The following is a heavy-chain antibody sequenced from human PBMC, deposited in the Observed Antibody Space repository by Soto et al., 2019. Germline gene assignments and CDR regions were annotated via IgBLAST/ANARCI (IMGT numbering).Heavy chain of an antibody. V-gene: IGHV1-69*06. Sequence: ASVKVSCKASGGTFSSYAISWVRQAPGQGLEWMGGIIPIFGTANYAQKFQGRVTITADKSTSTAYMELSSLRSEDTAVYYCARVYSSSWCVPYYYGMDVWGQGTTVTVSS. CDR1: GGTFSSYA. J-gene: IGHJ6*02. CDR2: IIPIFGTA. CDR3: ARVYSSSWCVPYYYGMDV. D-gene: IGHD6-13*01.